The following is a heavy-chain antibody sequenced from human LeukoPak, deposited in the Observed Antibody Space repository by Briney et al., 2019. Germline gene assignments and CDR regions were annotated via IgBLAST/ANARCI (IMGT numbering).Heavy chain of an antibody. CDR2: IKGDGSYK. CDR3: ARRGP. J-gene: IGHJ5*02. Sequence: GGSLRLSCAASGFTFSNYWMSWVRQAPGKGLEWVANIKGDGSYKYYVDSVKGRFTISRDNAKSSVYLQMNSLRAEDTAVYYCARRGPWGQGTLVTVSS. CDR1: GFTFSNYW. V-gene: IGHV3-7*01.